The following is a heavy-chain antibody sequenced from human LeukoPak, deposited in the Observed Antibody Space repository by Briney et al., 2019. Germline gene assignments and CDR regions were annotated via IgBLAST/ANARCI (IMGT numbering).Heavy chain of an antibody. CDR2: ISYDGSKK. V-gene: IGHV3-30*18. CDR1: GLTFSSYG. D-gene: IGHD3-9*01. J-gene: IGHJ4*02. Sequence: GGSLRLSCAASGLTFSSYGMHWVRKAPGKGLEWVAVISYDGSKKNYVDSVKGRFTISRDNSKNTLYLQMNSLRAEDTAVYYCAKGGYYDILTGYHFDYWGQGTLVTVSS. CDR3: AKGGYYDILTGYHFDY.